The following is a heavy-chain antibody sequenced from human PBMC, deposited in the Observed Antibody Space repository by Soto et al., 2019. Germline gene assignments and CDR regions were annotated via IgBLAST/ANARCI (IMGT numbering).Heavy chain of an antibody. CDR3: ARQGDIPFSHNTWFDP. V-gene: IGHV4-59*08. D-gene: IGHD3-3*02. Sequence: PSETLSLTCTVSGGSISSYYWTWIRQPPGKGLEWIGYIYYSGSTNYNPSLKSRLTISVDTSKSQFSLKLSSVTAADTAVYCCARQGDIPFSHNTWFDPWGQGTLVTVSS. J-gene: IGHJ5*02. CDR2: IYYSGST. CDR1: GGSISSYY.